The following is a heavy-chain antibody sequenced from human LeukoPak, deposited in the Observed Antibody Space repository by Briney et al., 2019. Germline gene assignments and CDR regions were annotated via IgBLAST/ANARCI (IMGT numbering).Heavy chain of an antibody. Sequence: GGSLRLSCVASGVTFSNYWMHWVREAPGEGLVWGSGINSDGSITNYADSVKGRFTISRDSATNTLYLQMTSLRAEDTAVYYCSRTLCGVVNYWGQGTLVIVSS. J-gene: IGHJ4*02. CDR2: INSDGSIT. V-gene: IGHV3-74*01. CDR1: GVTFSNYW. D-gene: IGHD3-3*01. CDR3: SRTLCGVVNY.